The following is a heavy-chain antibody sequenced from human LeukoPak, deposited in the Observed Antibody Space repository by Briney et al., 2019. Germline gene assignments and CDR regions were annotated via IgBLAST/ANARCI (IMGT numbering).Heavy chain of an antibody. D-gene: IGHD4-11*01. CDR3: ARLGGAMTTVTPFDP. J-gene: IGHJ5*02. V-gene: IGHV4-59*01. CDR1: GGSISSYY. CDR2: IYYSGST. Sequence: SETLSLTCTVSGGSISSYYWSWIRQPPGKGLEWIGYIYYSGSTNYNPSLKSRVTISVDTSKNQFSLKLSSVTAADTAVYYCARLGGAMTTVTPFDPWGQGTLVTVSS.